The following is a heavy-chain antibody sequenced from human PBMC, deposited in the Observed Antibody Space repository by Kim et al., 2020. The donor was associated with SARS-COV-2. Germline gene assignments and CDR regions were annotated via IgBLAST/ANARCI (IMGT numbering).Heavy chain of an antibody. CDR2: ISYDGSNK. Sequence: GGSLRLSCAASGFTFSSYGMHWVRQAPGKGLEWVAVISYDGSNKYYADSVKGRFTISRDNSENTLNLQMNSLRAEDTAVYYCARNSLSEYYYYYGMDVWGQGPTVTVSS. D-gene: IGHD2-21*01. CDR1: GFTFSSYG. CDR3: ARNSLSEYYYYYGMDV. J-gene: IGHJ6*02. V-gene: IGHV3-33*05.